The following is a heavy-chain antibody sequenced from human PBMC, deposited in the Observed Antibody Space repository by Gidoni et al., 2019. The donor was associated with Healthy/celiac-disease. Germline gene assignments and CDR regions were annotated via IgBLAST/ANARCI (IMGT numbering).Heavy chain of an antibody. D-gene: IGHD1-20*01. CDR3: ARGGHNWNDPSLVY. CDR1: RGTFSSYA. Sequence: QVQLVQSGAEVKKPGSSGKVSCKASRGTFSSYAISWVRQAPGQGLEWMGGIIPIFGTANYAQKFQGRVTITADESTSTAYMELSSLRSEDTAVYYCARGGHNWNDPSLVYWGQGPLVTVSS. CDR2: IIPIFGTA. J-gene: IGHJ4*02. V-gene: IGHV1-69*01.